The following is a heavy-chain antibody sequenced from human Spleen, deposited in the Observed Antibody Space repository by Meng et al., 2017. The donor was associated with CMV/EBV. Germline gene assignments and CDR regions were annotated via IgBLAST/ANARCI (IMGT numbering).Heavy chain of an antibody. J-gene: IGHJ4*02. D-gene: IGHD2-15*01. V-gene: IGHV2-5*02. CDR2: IYWDDDK. CDR3: AHRDYYSGGTCTLDY. CDR1: FSLSTSGMG. Sequence: FSLSTSGMGVGWIRQPPGKDLEWLALIYWDDDKRYSPSLKSRLTITKDTSKNQVVLTMTNMDPVDTATYYCAHRDYYSGGTCTLDYWGQGTLVTVSS.